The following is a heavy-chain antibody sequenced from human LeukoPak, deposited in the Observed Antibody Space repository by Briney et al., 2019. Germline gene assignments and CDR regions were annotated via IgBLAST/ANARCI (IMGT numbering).Heavy chain of an antibody. D-gene: IGHD6-19*01. J-gene: IGHJ4*02. V-gene: IGHV3-23*01. CDR3: ARRGWLVNFDY. CDR1: GFTFSRYV. Sequence: GALRLSCAASGFTFSRYVMSWVRQAPGKGLEWVSTISSSGDNTHYSDSVKGRFTISRDNSKNTLYLQMNTLRAEDTAIYYCARRGWLVNFDYWGQGTLVTVSS. CDR2: ISSSGDNT.